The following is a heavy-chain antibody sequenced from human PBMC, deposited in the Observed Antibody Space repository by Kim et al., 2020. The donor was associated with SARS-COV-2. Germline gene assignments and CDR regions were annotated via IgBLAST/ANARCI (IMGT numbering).Heavy chain of an antibody. J-gene: IGHJ3*02. D-gene: IGHD6-19*01. CDR3: AREGSGYSSGEAFDI. V-gene: IGHV1-69*01. Sequence: KFQGRVTITADEATSTAYMELSSLRSEDTAVYYCAREGSGYSSGEAFDIWGQGTMVTVSS.